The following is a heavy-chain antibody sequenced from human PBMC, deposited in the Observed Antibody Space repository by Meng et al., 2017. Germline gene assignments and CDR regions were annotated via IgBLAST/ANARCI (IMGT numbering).Heavy chain of an antibody. CDR3: ARSDWFGP. CDR2: IKPDGTMT. CDR1: GFTFRNYW. J-gene: IGHJ5*02. V-gene: IGHV3-74*01. Sequence: VWLGGSGGSRVQSGWSLRLSCTASGFTFRNYWMHWVRQAPGKWLVWVSRIKPDGTMTVYADSVKGRFTISRDNAKNTLYLQMNSLRSDDTAVYYCARSDWFGPWGQGTVVTVSS.